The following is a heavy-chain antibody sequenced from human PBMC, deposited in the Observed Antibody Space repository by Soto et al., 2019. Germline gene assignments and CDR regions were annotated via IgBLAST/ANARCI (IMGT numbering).Heavy chain of an antibody. Sequence: PGGSLRLSCAASGFSFTNAYMNWVRQAPGKGLEWVARIKSKTDGGATDYAAPVKGRVSVSRDDSKNTLYLQMNSLRTEDTAVNYCSTHSTMLTQTEYYFDYWGQGTPVTVSS. CDR2: IKSKTDGGAT. CDR3: STHSTMLTQTEYYFDY. CDR1: GFSFTNAY. V-gene: IGHV3-15*07. D-gene: IGHD2-8*01. J-gene: IGHJ4*02.